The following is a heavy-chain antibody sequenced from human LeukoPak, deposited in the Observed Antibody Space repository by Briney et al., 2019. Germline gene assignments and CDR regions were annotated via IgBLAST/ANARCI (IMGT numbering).Heavy chain of an antibody. Sequence: PSETLSLTCTVSGGSIRSSSYYRGWIRQPPGKGLEWIGSIYYSGSTYYNPSLKSRVTISVDTSKNQFSMKLSSVTAADTAVYYCARLLGQADGYRAFDYWGQGTLVTVSS. CDR2: IYYSGST. CDR3: ARLLGQADGYRAFDY. CDR1: GGSIRSSSYY. D-gene: IGHD5-24*01. J-gene: IGHJ4*02. V-gene: IGHV4-39*01.